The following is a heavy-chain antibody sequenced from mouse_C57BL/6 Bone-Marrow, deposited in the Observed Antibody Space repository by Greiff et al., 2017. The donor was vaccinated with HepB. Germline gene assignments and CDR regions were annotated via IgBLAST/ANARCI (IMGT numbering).Heavy chain of an antibody. D-gene: IGHD1-1*01. CDR1: GYTFTSYG. CDR2: IYPRSGNT. J-gene: IGHJ3*01. Sequence: QVQLKQSGAELARPGASVKLSCKASGYTFTSYGISWVKQRTGQGLEWIGEIYPRSGNTYYNEKFKGKATLTADKSSSTAYMELRSLTSEDSAVYFCAREPYYYGSSYVAYWGQGTLVTVSA. V-gene: IGHV1-81*01. CDR3: AREPYYYGSSYVAY.